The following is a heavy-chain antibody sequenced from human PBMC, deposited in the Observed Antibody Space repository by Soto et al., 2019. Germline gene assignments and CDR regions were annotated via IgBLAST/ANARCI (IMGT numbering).Heavy chain of an antibody. CDR1: GFTFSSYS. Sequence: EVQLVESGGGLVKPGGSLRLSCAASGFTFSSYSMNWVRQAPGKGLEWVSSISSSSSYIYYADSVKGRFTISRDNAKNSLYLQMNSLRAEDTAVYYCARDGSLRYVDWLQAEAPLNWFDPWGQGTLVTVSS. CDR2: ISSSSSYI. D-gene: IGHD3-9*01. CDR3: ARDGSLRYVDWLQAEAPLNWFDP. V-gene: IGHV3-21*01. J-gene: IGHJ5*02.